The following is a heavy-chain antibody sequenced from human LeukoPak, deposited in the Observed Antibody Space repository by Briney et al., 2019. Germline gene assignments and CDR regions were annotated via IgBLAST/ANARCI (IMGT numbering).Heavy chain of an antibody. D-gene: IGHD6-13*01. V-gene: IGHV4-39*07. CDR2: INHSGST. Sequence: SETLSLTCTVSGGSISSSSYYWSWIRQPPGKGLEWIGEINHSGSTNYNPSLKSRVTISVDTSKNQFSLKLSSVTAADTAVYYCAGSLRYSSSRQFDYWGQGTLVTVSS. CDR3: AGSLRYSSSRQFDY. CDR1: GGSISSSSYY. J-gene: IGHJ4*02.